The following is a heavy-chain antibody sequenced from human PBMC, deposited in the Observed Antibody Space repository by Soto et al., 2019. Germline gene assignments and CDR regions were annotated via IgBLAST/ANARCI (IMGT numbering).Heavy chain of an antibody. V-gene: IGHV3-15*07. D-gene: IGHD6-19*01. CDR3: TTGLFNSVWYEDY. CDR1: GFTFSNAY. Sequence: EVQLVESGGGLVKPGGSLRVSCAASGFTFSNAYMNWVRQAPGKGLEWVGRIKSKTDGGTPDYAAPVKGRFSISRDDSKNTLYVQMNSLKIEDTAVYYCTTGLFNSVWYEDYWGQGTLVTVSS. CDR2: IKSKTDGGTP. J-gene: IGHJ4*02.